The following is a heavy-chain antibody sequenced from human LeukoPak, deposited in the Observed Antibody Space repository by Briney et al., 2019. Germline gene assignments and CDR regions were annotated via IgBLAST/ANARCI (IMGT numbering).Heavy chain of an antibody. V-gene: IGHV1-69*13. J-gene: IGHJ5*02. D-gene: IGHD2-2*03. CDR3: ARKLGYCSSTSCYGVNWYDP. CDR1: GGTFSSYA. CDR2: IIPIFGTA. Sequence: SVKVSCKASGGTFSSYAISWVRQAPGQGLEWMGGIIPIFGTANYAQKFQGRVTITADESTSTAYMELSSLRSEDTAVYYCARKLGYCSSTSCYGVNWYDPWGQGTLVTVSS.